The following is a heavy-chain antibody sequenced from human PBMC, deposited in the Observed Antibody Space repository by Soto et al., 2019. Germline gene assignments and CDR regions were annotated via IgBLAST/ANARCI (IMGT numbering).Heavy chain of an antibody. CDR2: ISWNSGTI. CDR1: GFTFDDYA. D-gene: IGHD6-13*01. Sequence: DVQLVESGGGLVQPGRSLRLSCAASGFTFDDYAMHWVRQAPGKGLEWVSGISWNSGTIVYADSVKGRFSISRDNAKNSLYLQMNSLRPEDTALYYCAKDMRGGSSSSRYFYGMDVWGQGTTVTVSS. V-gene: IGHV3-9*01. CDR3: AKDMRGGSSSSRYFYGMDV. J-gene: IGHJ6*02.